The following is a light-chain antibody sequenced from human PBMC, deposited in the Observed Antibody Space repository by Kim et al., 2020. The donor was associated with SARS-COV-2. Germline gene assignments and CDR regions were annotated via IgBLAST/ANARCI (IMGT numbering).Light chain of an antibody. J-gene: IGKJ2*01. CDR2: WAS. V-gene: IGKV4-1*01. CDR1: QSVLYSSNNKNY. CDR3: QQYYSTLPH. Sequence: DIVMTQSPDSLAVSLGERATINCKSSQSVLYSSNNKNYLAWYQQKPGQPPKLLIYWASTRESGVPDRFSGSGSGTDFTLTISSLQAEDVAVYYCQQYYSTLPHFGQETKLEI.